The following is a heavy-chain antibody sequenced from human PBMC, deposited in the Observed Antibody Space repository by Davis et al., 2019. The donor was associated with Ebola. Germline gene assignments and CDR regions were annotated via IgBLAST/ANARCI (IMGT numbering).Heavy chain of an antibody. D-gene: IGHD2-15*01. CDR2: IKQDGSEK. Sequence: GESLKISCAASGFTFSSYWMSWVRQAPGKGLEWVANIKQDGSEKYYVDSVKGRFTISRDNAKNSLSLEMNSLRAEDTAVYYCARVGGSCYGYWGQRALVSVSS. V-gene: IGHV3-7*01. J-gene: IGHJ4*02. CDR3: ARVGGSCYGY. CDR1: GFTFSSYW.